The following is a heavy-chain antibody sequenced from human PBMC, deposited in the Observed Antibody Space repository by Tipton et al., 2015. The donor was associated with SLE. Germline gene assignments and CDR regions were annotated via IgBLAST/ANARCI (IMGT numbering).Heavy chain of an antibody. CDR3: ARDGDSTGRSYFQH. CDR2: IYYSGST. V-gene: IGHV4-59*01. Sequence: TLSLTCSVSNGPISTYYWSWIRQPPGKGLEWIGYIYYSGSTNYNPSLKSRVTISVDTSKNQFSLKLSSVTAADTAVYYCARDGDSTGRSYFQHWGQGTLVTVSS. J-gene: IGHJ1*01. D-gene: IGHD3-22*01. CDR1: NGPISTYY.